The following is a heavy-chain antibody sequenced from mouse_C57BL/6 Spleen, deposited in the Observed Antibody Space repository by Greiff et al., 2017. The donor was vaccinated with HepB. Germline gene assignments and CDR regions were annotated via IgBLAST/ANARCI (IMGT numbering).Heavy chain of an antibody. CDR1: GYAFSSYW. V-gene: IGHV1-80*01. Sequence: VQLQQSGAELVKPGASVKISCKASGYAFSSYWMNWVKQRPGKGLEWIGQIYPGDGDTNYNGKFKGKATLTADKSSSTAYMQLSSLTSEDSAVYFCARGSFSYYFDYWGQGTTLTVSS. CDR3: ARGSFSYYFDY. J-gene: IGHJ2*01. CDR2: IYPGDGDT.